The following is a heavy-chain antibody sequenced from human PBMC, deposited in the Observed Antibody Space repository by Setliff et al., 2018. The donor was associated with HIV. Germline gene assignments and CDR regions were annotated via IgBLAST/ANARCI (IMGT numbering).Heavy chain of an antibody. CDR2: IYPADSDT. V-gene: IGHV5-51*01. D-gene: IGHD3-10*01. J-gene: IGHJ2*01. CDR3: ARRLGAHYYASGSYYQYWYFDL. CDR1: GYSFTSYW. Sequence: PGESLKISCKGSGYSFTSYWIGWVRQMPGKGLEWMGIIYPADSDTRYSPTFQGQVTISADKSISTAYLHWSSLKASDTAMYYCARRLGAHYYASGSYYQYWYFDLWGRGTLV.